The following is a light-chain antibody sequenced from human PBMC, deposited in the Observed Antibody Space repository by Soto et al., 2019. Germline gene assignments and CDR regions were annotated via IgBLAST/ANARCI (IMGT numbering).Light chain of an antibody. CDR2: YDS. Sequence: SYELTQPPSVSVAPGKTARITCGGNNIGSKSEHWYQQKPGQATVLVIYYDSDRPSGIPERFSGSNSGNTATLTLSRVEAGDEADYYCQVWDSSSDHVVFGGGTKLTVL. CDR1: NIGSKS. CDR3: QVWDSSSDHVV. V-gene: IGLV3-21*04. J-gene: IGLJ2*01.